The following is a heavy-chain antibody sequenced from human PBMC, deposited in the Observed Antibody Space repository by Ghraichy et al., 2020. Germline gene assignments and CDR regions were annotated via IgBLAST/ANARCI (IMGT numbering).Heavy chain of an antibody. D-gene: IGHD3-16*01. V-gene: IGHV3-7*03. J-gene: IGHJ3*01. CDR3: AREEGPTEGDVTSGAFDV. CDR2: IKQDGSDK. CDR1: GFTFSSNYY. Sequence: LTCVASGFTFSSNYYMTWVRQTPGKGLEWVANIKQDGSDKFYVDSVKGRFTISRDNAKNSLYLQMNSLRVEDTAVYYCAREEGPTEGDVTSGAFDVWGQGTMVTVSS.